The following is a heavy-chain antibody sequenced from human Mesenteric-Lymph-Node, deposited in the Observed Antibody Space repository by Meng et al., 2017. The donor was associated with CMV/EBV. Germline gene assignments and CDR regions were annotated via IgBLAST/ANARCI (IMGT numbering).Heavy chain of an antibody. CDR3: ARTTFRGPFEY. CDR1: GYTFTGYY. CDR2: INPNSGGT. J-gene: IGHJ4*02. V-gene: IGHV1-2*02. Sequence: ASVKVSCKASGYTFTGYYMHWVRQAPGQGLEWMGWINPNSGGTNYAQKFQGRVTMTRDTSISTAYMDLNILRSDDTAVYYCARTTFRGPFEYWGQGTLVTVSS. D-gene: IGHD1-1*01.